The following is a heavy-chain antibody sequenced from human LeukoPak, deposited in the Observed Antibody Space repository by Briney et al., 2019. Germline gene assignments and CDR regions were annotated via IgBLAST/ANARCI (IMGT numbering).Heavy chain of an antibody. Sequence: GGSLRLSCAASGFTFSSYEMNWVRQAPGKGLEWVSDISSRSSTIYYADSVKGRFTISRDNAKNSLYLQMNSLRDDDTAVYYCARDRGSDYWGQGTLVTVSS. CDR2: ISSRSSTI. V-gene: IGHV3-48*03. CDR1: GFTFSSYE. CDR3: ARDRGSDY. J-gene: IGHJ4*02. D-gene: IGHD3-16*01.